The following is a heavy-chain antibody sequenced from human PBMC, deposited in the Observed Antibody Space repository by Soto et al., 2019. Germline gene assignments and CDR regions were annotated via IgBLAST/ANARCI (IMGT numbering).Heavy chain of an antibody. V-gene: IGHV4-30-2*01. Sequence: SETLSLTCAVSGGSISSGGYSWSWIRQPPGKGLEWIGYIYHSGSTYYNPSLKSRVTISVDRSKNQFSLKLSSVTAADPAVYYCARVPDYGGQGTLVTVSS. CDR3: ARVPDY. J-gene: IGHJ4*02. CDR2: IYHSGST. CDR1: GGSISSGGYS.